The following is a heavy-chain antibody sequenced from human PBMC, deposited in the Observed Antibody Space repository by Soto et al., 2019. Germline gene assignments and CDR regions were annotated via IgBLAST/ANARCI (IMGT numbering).Heavy chain of an antibody. CDR1: GFTFDNCG. V-gene: IGHV3-9*01. Sequence: EGQLVESGGGLVQPGRSLRLSCAASGFTFDNCGMHWVRQAPGKGLEWVAGISWDSSTIGYADSVKGRFIISRDDAKNSLYLQMDRLRGEDTALYYCVQGRYPTMATPLDHWGQGTQVIVYS. D-gene: IGHD2-15*01. CDR3: VQGRYPTMATPLDH. J-gene: IGHJ4*02. CDR2: ISWDSSTI.